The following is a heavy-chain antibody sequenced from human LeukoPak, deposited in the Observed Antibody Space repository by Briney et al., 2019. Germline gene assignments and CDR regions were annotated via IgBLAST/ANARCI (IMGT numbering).Heavy chain of an antibody. CDR3: ARDSTVTTRFLDY. D-gene: IGHD4-11*01. V-gene: IGHV3-30-3*01. J-gene: IGHJ4*02. Sequence: GGSLRLSCAASGFTFSSYAMHWVRQAPGKGLEWVAVISYDGSNKYYADSVKGRFTISRDNSKNTPYLQMNSLRAEDTAVYYCARDSTVTTRFLDYWGQGTLVTVSS. CDR1: GFTFSSYA. CDR2: ISYDGSNK.